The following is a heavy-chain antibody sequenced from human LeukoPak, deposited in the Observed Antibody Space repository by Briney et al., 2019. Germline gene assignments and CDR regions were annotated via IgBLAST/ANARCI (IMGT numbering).Heavy chain of an antibody. D-gene: IGHD6-13*01. CDR1: GGSISSSSYY. CDR2: IYYSGST. J-gene: IGHJ4*02. CDR3: ARVNPAANEYDY. V-gene: IGHV4-39*07. Sequence: KPSETLSLTCTVSGGSISSSSYYWGWIRQPPGKGLEWIGSIYYSGSTYYNPSLKSRVTISVYTSKNQFSLKLSSVTAADTAVYYCARVNPAANEYDYWGQGTLVTVSS.